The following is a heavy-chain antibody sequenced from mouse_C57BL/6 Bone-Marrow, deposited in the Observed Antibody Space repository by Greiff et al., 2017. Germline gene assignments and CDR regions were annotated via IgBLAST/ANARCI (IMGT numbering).Heavy chain of an antibody. CDR3: ARPPYYGSSYDYAMDY. Sequence: QVQLQQSGAELVRPGTSVKVSCKASGYAFTNYLIEWVKQRPGQGLEWIGVINPGSGGTNYNEKFKGKATLTADKSSSTAYMQLSSLTSEDSAVYCCARPPYYGSSYDYAMDYWGQGTSVTVSS. J-gene: IGHJ4*01. CDR1: GYAFTNYL. D-gene: IGHD1-1*01. CDR2: INPGSGGT. V-gene: IGHV1-54*01.